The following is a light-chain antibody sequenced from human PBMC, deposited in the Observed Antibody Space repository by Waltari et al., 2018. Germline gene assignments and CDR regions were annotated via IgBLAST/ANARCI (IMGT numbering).Light chain of an antibody. V-gene: IGLV1-44*01. CDR2: SDS. CDR1: RSNIGSHP. Sequence: QSAMTQPPSASQTPGQKVTIPGSGSRSNIGSHPVNGYPHLPGSAPTLLIYSDSQRPSGVPDRFSGSRSGTSASLAISGLQSEDETDYYCESWDDSLNGVVFGGGTKLTVL. CDR3: ESWDDSLNGVV. J-gene: IGLJ2*01.